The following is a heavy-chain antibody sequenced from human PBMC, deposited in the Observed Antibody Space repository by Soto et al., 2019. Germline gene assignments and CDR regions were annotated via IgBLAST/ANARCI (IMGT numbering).Heavy chain of an antibody. CDR1: GFTFSSYS. J-gene: IGHJ6*02. Sequence: EVQLVESGGGLVKPGGSLRLSCAASGFTFSSYSMNWVRQAPGKGLEWVSSISSSSSYIYYADSVKGRFTISRDNAKNSLYLQVNSLRAEDTTVYYCARAPGSHYGMDVWGQGTTVTVSS. V-gene: IGHV3-21*01. CDR2: ISSSSSYI. CDR3: ARAPGSHYGMDV. D-gene: IGHD2-15*01.